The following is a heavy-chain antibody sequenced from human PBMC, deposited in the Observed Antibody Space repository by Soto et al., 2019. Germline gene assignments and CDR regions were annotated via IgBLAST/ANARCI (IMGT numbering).Heavy chain of an antibody. V-gene: IGHV3-33*01. J-gene: IGHJ4*02. CDR1: GFTFSSYG. CDR2: IWYDGSNK. Sequence: QVQLVESGGGVVQPGRSLRLSCAASGFTFSSYGMHWVRQAPGKGLEWVAVIWYDGSNKYYADSVKGRFTISRDNSKNTLYLQMNSLRAEDTAVYYCARVGIAAAAKSPFDYWGQGTLVTVSS. CDR3: ARVGIAAAAKSPFDY. D-gene: IGHD6-13*01.